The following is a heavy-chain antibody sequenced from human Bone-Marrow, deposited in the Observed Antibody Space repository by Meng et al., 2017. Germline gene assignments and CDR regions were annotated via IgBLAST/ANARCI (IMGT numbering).Heavy chain of an antibody. J-gene: IGHJ4*02. D-gene: IGHD1-26*01. V-gene: IGHV3-74*01. CDR3: SRDRSYSSDY. Sequence: GGSLRLSCAASGFTFSNSWMHWVRQAPGKGLVWVSYINSDGSTTTYADSVKGRFTISRDNAKNTVYLQMNSLRAEDTAVYYCSRDRSYSSDYWGQGALVTGSS. CDR2: INSDGSTT. CDR1: GFTFSNSW.